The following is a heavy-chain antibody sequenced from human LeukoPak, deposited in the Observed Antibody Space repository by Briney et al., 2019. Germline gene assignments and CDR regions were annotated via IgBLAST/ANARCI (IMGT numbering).Heavy chain of an antibody. D-gene: IGHD2-15*01. J-gene: IGHJ4*02. CDR1: GFTFSTYA. V-gene: IGHV3-30*04. CDR2: IPYDGTNK. Sequence: GGSLRLSCAASGFTFSTYAMHWVRQAPGKGLEGVAVIPYDGTNKYYADSVKGRFTISRDNSKNTLYLQMNSLRAEDTAVYYCASGPYCRGGTCYLPSDYWGQGTLVTVSS. CDR3: ASGPYCRGGTCYLPSDY.